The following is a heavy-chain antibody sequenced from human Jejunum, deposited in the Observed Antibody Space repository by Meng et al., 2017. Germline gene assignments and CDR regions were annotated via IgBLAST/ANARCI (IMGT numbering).Heavy chain of an antibody. CDR2: LSYSGST. J-gene: IGHJ5*01. CDR3: ARDHGTIHWFYF. D-gene: IGHD2-2*01. Sequence: SETLSLTCTVSGDSINRKPYYWGWIRQPPGKRPVWIGSLSYSGSTYYNPSLRSRVTISEDTSKNQFSLILNSVTAADTAVYYCARDHGTIHWFYFWDQGTLVTVSS. V-gene: IGHV4-39*07. CDR1: GDSINRKPYY.